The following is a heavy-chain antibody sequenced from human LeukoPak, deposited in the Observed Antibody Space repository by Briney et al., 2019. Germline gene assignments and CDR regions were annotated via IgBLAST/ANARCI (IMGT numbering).Heavy chain of an antibody. Sequence: TSETLSLTCTVSGGSISSYYWSWIRQPPGKGLEWIGYIYYSGSTNYNPSLKSRVTISVDSSKNHFSLKLSSVTAADTAVYYCARGPGYCGSTSCYPPSYWGQGTLVTVSS. D-gene: IGHD2-2*01. CDR3: ARGPGYCGSTSCYPPSY. V-gene: IGHV4-59*01. CDR2: IYYSGST. J-gene: IGHJ4*02. CDR1: GGSISSYY.